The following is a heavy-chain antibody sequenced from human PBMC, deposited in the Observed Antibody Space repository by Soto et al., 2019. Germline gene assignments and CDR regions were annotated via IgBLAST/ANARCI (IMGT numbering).Heavy chain of an antibody. CDR2: IDHSGST. V-gene: IGHV4-34*01. Sequence: RQPPGRGLEWIGEIDHSGSTNYHPSLETRVTISIDTAKNRFSLNVTSVTAADTAVYYCVRGLRYSGMDVWGQGTTVTVSS. CDR3: VRGLRYSGMDV. J-gene: IGHJ6*02. D-gene: IGHD2-15*01.